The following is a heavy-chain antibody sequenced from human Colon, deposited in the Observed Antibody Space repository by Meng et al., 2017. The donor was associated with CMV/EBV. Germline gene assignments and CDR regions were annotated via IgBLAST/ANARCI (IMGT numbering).Heavy chain of an antibody. CDR1: GYTFTGYF. V-gene: IGHV1-2*02. CDR2: INSNSGGT. Sequence: ASVKVSCKASGYTFTGYFIHWVRQAPGQGPEWLGWINSNSGGTNYAQKFQGRVTMTRDTSISTAYMELSSLRSDDTAIYYCARQNTMIDFAMGYWGQGTLVIVSS. D-gene: IGHD3-22*01. CDR3: ARQNTMIDFAMGY. J-gene: IGHJ4*02.